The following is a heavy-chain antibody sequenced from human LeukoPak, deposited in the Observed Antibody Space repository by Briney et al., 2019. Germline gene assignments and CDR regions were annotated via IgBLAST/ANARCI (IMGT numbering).Heavy chain of an antibody. Sequence: GGSLRLSCAASGFTFSSYWMHWVRQAPGKGLVWVSRINSDGSSTSYADSVKGRFTISRDNAKNSLFLQMSSLRAEDTAVYYCARVSQWLVPYWGQGTLVTVSS. V-gene: IGHV3-74*01. CDR3: ARVSQWLVPY. CDR2: INSDGSST. D-gene: IGHD6-19*01. J-gene: IGHJ4*02. CDR1: GFTFSSYW.